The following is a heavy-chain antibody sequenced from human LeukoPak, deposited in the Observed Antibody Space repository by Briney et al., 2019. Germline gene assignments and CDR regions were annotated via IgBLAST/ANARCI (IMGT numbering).Heavy chain of an antibody. V-gene: IGHV4-59*01. D-gene: IGHD3-22*01. CDR2: IYYSGST. CDR1: GGSISSYY. J-gene: IGHJ5*02. Sequence: SETLSLTCTVSGGSISSYYWSWIRQPPGKGLEWIGYIYYSGSTNYNPSLKSRVTISVDTSKNQFSLKLSSVTAADTAVYYCARDRYDSSGYYHVSYGFDPWGQGTLVTVSS. CDR3: ARDRYDSSGYYHVSYGFDP.